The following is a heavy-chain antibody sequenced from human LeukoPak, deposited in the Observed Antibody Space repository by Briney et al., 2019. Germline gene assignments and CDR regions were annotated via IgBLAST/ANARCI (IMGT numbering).Heavy chain of an antibody. J-gene: IGHJ6*03. D-gene: IGHD5-18*01. CDR2: VNWNGRIT. V-gene: IGHV3-20*03. CDR3: ARGSVQLWLRDTYYYIDV. CDR1: GLTCADSA. Sequence: GRSLRLSSAASGLTCADSAMNWVRKVPGRGWNRLSGVNWNGRITEYADSVKHRFTISRQNTKNSLYLYMNNLGGEDTALYFCARGSVQLWLRDTYYYIDVWGKGTTVTVSS.